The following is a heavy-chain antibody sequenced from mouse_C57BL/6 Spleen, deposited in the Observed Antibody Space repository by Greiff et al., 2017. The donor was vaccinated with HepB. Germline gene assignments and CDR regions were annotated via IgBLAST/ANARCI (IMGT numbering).Heavy chain of an antibody. CDR2: IWSGGST. CDR1: GFSLTSYG. CDR3: ARNLRKGNFDV. Sequence: QVQLKQSGPGLVQPSQSLSITCTVSGFSLTSYGVHWVRQSPGKGLEWLGVIWSGGSTDYNAAFISRLSISKDNSKSQVFFKMNSLQADDTAIYYCARNLRKGNFDVWGTGTTVTVSS. D-gene: IGHD1-3*01. V-gene: IGHV2-2*01. J-gene: IGHJ1*03.